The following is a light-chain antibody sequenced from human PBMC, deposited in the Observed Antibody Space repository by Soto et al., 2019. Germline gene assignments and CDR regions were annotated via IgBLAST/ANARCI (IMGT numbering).Light chain of an antibody. CDR1: SSDVGGYNY. CDR2: DVS. CDR3: SSYTTSNTRQIV. V-gene: IGLV2-14*03. Sequence: QSVLTQPASLSGSPGQSINISCTGNSSDVGGYNYVSWYQHHPGKAPKLIIYDVSNRPSGVSNPFSGSKSGNTASLTISGLQPEDEADYYCSSYTTSNTRQIVFGTGTKVTVL. J-gene: IGLJ1*01.